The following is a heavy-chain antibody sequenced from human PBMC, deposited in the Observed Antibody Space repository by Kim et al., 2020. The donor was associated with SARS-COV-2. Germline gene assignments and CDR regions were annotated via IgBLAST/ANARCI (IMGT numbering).Heavy chain of an antibody. CDR1: GFNIGDYA. V-gene: IGHV3-9*01. CDR2: ISWDKGTL. J-gene: IGHJ4*01. CDR3: AKDFGHGVRGVIEY. D-gene: IGHD3-10*01. Sequence: SLRLSCAASGFNIGDYAMHWVRQPPGKGLEWVSGISWDKGTLEYADSLKGRFTISRDDAKSSLYLNVNSLRVEDTAVYFCAKDFGHGVRGVIEYWGQG.